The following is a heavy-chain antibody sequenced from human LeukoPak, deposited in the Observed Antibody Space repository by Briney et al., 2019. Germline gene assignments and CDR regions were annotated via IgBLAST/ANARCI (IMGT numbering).Heavy chain of an antibody. CDR1: GGSISSYY. D-gene: IGHD6-13*01. J-gene: IGHJ4*02. V-gene: IGHV4-59*08. CDR3: ARPGDEAAAIFDY. Sequence: PSETLSLTCTVSGGSISSYYWSWIRQPPGKGLEWIGYIYYSGSTNYNPSLKSRVTISVDTSKNQFSLKLSSVTAADTAVYYCARPGDEAAAIFDYWGQGTLVTVSS. CDR2: IYYSGST.